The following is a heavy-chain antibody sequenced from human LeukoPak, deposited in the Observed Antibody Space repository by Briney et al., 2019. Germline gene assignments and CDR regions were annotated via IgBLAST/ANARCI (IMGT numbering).Heavy chain of an antibody. Sequence: SVKVSCKPSGGTFGSYAISWVRQAPGQGLEWVGGIIPLFGAPLYAQKFQGRVTITADERTSTVYMDLSSLRSDDMAVYYCARDEEKAAGSLWGQGTPVIVSS. CDR3: ARDEEKAAGSL. J-gene: IGHJ4*02. D-gene: IGHD6-13*01. CDR1: GGTFGSYA. CDR2: IIPLFGAP. V-gene: IGHV1-69*13.